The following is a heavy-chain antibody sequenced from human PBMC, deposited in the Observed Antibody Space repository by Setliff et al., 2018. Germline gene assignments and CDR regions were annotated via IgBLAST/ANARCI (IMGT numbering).Heavy chain of an antibody. CDR1: GYSISSGYN. Sequence: SETLSLTCAVSGYSISSGYNWGWIRQPPGKGLEWIASIYHRGSTSYNSSLKSRVSISVDTSKNQFSLNLNSVTAADTAVYYCATLTGDRGVDYWGQGRLVTVSS. D-gene: IGHD7-27*01. V-gene: IGHV4-38-2*01. CDR2: IYHRGST. J-gene: IGHJ4*02. CDR3: ATLTGDRGVDY.